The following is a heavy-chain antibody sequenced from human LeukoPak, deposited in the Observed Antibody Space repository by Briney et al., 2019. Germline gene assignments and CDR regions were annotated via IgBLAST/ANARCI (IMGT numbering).Heavy chain of an antibody. Sequence: SETLSLTCAVYGGSFSGYYWSWIRQPPGKGLEWIGEINHSGSTNYNPSLKSRVTISVDTSKNQFSLKLSSVTAADTAVYYCARDPMGSRAMGYWGQGTLVTVSS. J-gene: IGHJ4*02. D-gene: IGHD5-18*01. CDR3: ARDPMGSRAMGY. CDR1: GGSFSGYY. V-gene: IGHV4-34*01. CDR2: INHSGST.